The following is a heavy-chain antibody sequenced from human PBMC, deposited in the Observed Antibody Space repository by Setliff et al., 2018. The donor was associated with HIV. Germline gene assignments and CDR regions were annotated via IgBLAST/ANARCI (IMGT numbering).Heavy chain of an antibody. CDR1: GFTFNTYA. Sequence: GVLKISCAASGFTFNTYAMNWVRQAPGKGLEWVSGIRGSGSSTYYADSVKGRFTISRDNSKNPLYLEMNSLRVEDTAVYHCARSSSWYVEWFDPWGQGTLVTVSS. V-gene: IGHV3-23*01. J-gene: IGHJ5*02. CDR3: ARSSSWYVEWFDP. CDR2: IRGSGSST. D-gene: IGHD6-13*01.